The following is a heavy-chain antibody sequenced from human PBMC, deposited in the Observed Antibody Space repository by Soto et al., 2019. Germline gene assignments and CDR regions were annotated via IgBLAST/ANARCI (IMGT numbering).Heavy chain of an antibody. CDR3: ASRHYGMDV. J-gene: IGHJ6*02. V-gene: IGHV3-21*01. CDR1: GFTFNTYS. CDR2: ITSTSSYI. Sequence: EVQLVESGGGLVKPGGSLRLSCAASGFTFNTYSMNWVRQAPGKGLEWVSSITSTSSYIYYADSVKGRFTISRDNAKNSLYRQMNSLRAEDTAVYYCASRHYGMDVWGQGTTVTVSS.